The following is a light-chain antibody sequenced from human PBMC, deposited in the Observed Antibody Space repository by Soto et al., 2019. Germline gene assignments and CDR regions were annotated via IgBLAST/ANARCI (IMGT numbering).Light chain of an antibody. CDR1: TSDIGTYSY. CDR3: CSPTISSSFV. J-gene: IGLJ1*01. CDR2: EVS. Sequence: SVLTQPASVSGSPGQSVTISCTGTTSDIGTYSYVSWYQQHAGKAPKLIIYEVSHRPSGVSNRFSGSKSGSTASLTVSGLHAEDAANYYCCSPTISSSFVFANGTKVTVL. V-gene: IGLV2-14*01.